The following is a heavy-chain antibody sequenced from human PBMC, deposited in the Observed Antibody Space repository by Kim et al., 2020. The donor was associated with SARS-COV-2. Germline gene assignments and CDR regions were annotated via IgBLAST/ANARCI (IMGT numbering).Heavy chain of an antibody. V-gene: IGHV3-15*01. D-gene: IGHD3-16*02. CDR1: GFVFKNAW. CDR2: IKSKSDGGTT. Sequence: GGSLRLSCAASGFVFKNAWMSWVRQAPGKGLEWLGRIKSKSDGGTTDYAASVIGRFTISRDDPGNTLYLQMNSLKIEDTALYYCTGDDYLWGTYRPWGQETLVTVSS. J-gene: IGHJ5*02. CDR3: TGDDYLWGTYRP.